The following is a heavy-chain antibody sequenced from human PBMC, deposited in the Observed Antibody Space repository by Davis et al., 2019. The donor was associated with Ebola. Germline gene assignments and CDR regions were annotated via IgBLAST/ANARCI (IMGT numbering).Heavy chain of an antibody. V-gene: IGHV3-43*02. CDR2: IRGEGANI. Sequence: GGSLRLSCAASASKSDDYAMNWHRQVPGKGLEWVSLIRGEGANIYYADSVKGRFTISRDNSKNSLFLQMNSLRTEDTALYYCARDITFSSGWYLDNWGQGTLVTVSS. D-gene: IGHD6-19*01. J-gene: IGHJ4*02. CDR1: ASKSDDYA. CDR3: ARDITFSSGWYLDN.